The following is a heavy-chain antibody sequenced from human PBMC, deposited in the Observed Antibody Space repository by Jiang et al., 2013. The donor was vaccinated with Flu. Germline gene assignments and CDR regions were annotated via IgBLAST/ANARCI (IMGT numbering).Heavy chain of an antibody. CDR1: GDSFNDYY. D-gene: IGHD6-6*01. J-gene: IGHJ6*01. CDR3: ARDLGIAASGGLDV. V-gene: IGHV4-59*01. Sequence: LLKPSETLSLTCTVTGDSFNDYYWSWIRQPPGKGLEWIGFIYSSGNTNHNPSLKSRVTIEIDTSKNQFSLKLRSVTAADTAVYYCARDLGIAASGGLDV. CDR2: IYSSGNT.